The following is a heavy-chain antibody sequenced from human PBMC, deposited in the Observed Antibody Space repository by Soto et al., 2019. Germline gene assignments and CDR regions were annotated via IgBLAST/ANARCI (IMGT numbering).Heavy chain of an antibody. V-gene: IGHV1-2*04. CDR2: INPNSGGT. J-gene: IGHJ6*02. CDR1: GYTFTGYY. CDR3: ARDSIRCSSTSCYYYYVMDV. D-gene: IGHD2-2*01. Sequence: GSSVKVSCKASGYTFTGYYMHWVRQAPGQGLEWMGWINPNSGGTNYAQKFQGWVTMTRDTSISTAYMELSRLRSDDTAVYYCARDSIRCSSTSCYYYYVMDVWGQGTTVTVSS.